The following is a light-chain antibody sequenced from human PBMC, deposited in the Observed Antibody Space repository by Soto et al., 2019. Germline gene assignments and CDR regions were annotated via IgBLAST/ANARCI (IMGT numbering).Light chain of an antibody. Sequence: DIVMTQSPDSLAVSLGERVTINCKSSQSVLYSSNNRNYLAWYQQKPGHPPNLLIYWASTRESGVPDRFSGSGSGTDGTLTISSLQAEDVAVYDGQQYYNTPLTFGGGTKVDIK. J-gene: IGKJ4*01. CDR3: QQYYNTPLT. CDR1: QSVLYSSNNRNY. CDR2: WAS. V-gene: IGKV4-1*01.